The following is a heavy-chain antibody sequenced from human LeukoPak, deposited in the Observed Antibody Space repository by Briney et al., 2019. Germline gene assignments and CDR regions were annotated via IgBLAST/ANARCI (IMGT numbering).Heavy chain of an antibody. CDR2: INSDGSST. V-gene: IGHV3-74*01. CDR3: ARVIEYYDFWSGYPPYFDY. J-gene: IGHJ4*02. Sequence: PGGSLRLSCTASGFTFSSYWMHWVRQAPGKGLVWVSRINSDGSSTSYADSVKGRFTISRDNAKNTLYLQMNSLRAEDTAVYYCARVIEYYDFWSGYPPYFDYWGQGTLVTVSS. CDR1: GFTFSSYW. D-gene: IGHD3-3*01.